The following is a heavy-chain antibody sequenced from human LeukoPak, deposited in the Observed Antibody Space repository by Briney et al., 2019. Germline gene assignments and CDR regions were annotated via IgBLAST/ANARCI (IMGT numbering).Heavy chain of an antibody. CDR1: GYTFTSYY. Sequence: ASVKVSCKASGYTFTSYYMHWVRQAPGQGLEWMGIINPSGGSTSYAQKFKGRVTMTRDTSISTAYMELGRLRSDDTAVYYCARDRYCTGGYCYGGAVDPWGQGTLVTVSS. CDR3: ARDRYCTGGYCYGGAVDP. V-gene: IGHV1-46*01. CDR2: INPSGGST. J-gene: IGHJ5*02. D-gene: IGHD2-15*01.